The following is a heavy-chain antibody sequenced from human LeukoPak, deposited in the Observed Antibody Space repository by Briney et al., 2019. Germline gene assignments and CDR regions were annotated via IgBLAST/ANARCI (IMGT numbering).Heavy chain of an antibody. CDR2: IYYSGST. CDR3: ARRASVDGNWPRPLDY. CDR1: GGSISSSPYY. J-gene: IGHJ4*02. D-gene: IGHD6-19*01. V-gene: IGHV4-39*01. Sequence: PSETLSLTCTVSGGSISSSPYYWGWIRQPPGKGLEWIGNIYYSGSTYYNPSLKTRVTISVDTSKNQFSLTLTSVTAADTAVYYCARRASVDGNWPRPLDYWGQGSLVTVSS.